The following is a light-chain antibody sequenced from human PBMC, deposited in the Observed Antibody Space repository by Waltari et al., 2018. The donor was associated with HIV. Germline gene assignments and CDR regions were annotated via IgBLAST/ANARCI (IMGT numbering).Light chain of an antibody. CDR1: QSVATN. J-gene: IGKJ5*01. Sequence: EIIMTQSPTTLSVSPGVRVTFSCRASQSVATNLAWYQQKPGQVPRLLIFGAFTRAPGVPPRFSGGGSGTEFTLTISSLQPEDFAVYYCQQYDLWPPITFGQGTRLEVK. V-gene: IGKV3-15*01. CDR3: QQYDLWPPIT. CDR2: GAF.